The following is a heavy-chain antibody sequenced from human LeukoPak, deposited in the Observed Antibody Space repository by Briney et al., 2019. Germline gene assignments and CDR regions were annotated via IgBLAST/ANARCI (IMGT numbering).Heavy chain of an antibody. CDR2: IIPIFGTA. CDR3: ATSPRGYCSGGSCGNFDY. Sequence: ASVKVSCKASGYTFTSYGISWVRQAPGQGLEWMGGIIPIFGTANYAQKFQGRVTITADESTSTAYMELSSLRSEDTAVYYCATSPRGYCSGGSCGNFDYWGQGTLVTVSS. V-gene: IGHV1-69*13. CDR1: GYTFTSYG. J-gene: IGHJ4*02. D-gene: IGHD2-15*01.